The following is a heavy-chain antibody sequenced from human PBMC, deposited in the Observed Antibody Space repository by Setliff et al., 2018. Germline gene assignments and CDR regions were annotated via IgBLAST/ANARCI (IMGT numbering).Heavy chain of an antibody. J-gene: IGHJ4*02. V-gene: IGHV3-15*01. Sequence: AGGSLRLSCAASGFTFTDAWMSWVRQAPGKGLEWVGRVKSKTDGEARDYAAPVKGRFTISRDDSKNTVYLQMNSLNTEDSAMYYCTTFRSRSPNYFDCWGQGTLVTVSS. CDR1: GFTFTDAW. D-gene: IGHD6-13*01. CDR2: VKSKTDGEAR. CDR3: TTFRSRSPNYFDC.